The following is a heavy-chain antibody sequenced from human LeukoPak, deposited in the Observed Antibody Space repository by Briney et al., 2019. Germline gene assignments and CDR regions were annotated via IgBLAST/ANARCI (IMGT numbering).Heavy chain of an antibody. CDR3: ARYEAVAGVFDY. D-gene: IGHD6-19*01. CDR1: GGSISSSSYY. CDR2: IYYSGST. J-gene: IGHJ4*02. V-gene: IGHV4-39*01. Sequence: SETLSLTCTVSGGSISSSSYYWGWIRQPPGKGLEWIGSIYYSGSTYYNPSLKSRVTISVDTSKNQFSLKLSSVTAADTAVYYCARYEAVAGVFDYWGQGTLVTVSS.